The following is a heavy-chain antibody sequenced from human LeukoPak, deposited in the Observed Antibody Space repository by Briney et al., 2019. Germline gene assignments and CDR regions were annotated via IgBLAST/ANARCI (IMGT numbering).Heavy chain of an antibody. CDR2: ISWNSGSI. V-gene: IGHV3-9*03. Sequence: GGSLRLSCAASGFTFDDYGMSWVRQAPGKGLEWVSGISWNSGSIGYADSVKGRFTISRDNAKNSLYLQMNSLRAEDMALYYCAKDASSSWYNNWFDPWGQGNLVTVSS. D-gene: IGHD6-13*01. CDR3: AKDASSSWYNNWFDP. CDR1: GFTFDDYG. J-gene: IGHJ5*02.